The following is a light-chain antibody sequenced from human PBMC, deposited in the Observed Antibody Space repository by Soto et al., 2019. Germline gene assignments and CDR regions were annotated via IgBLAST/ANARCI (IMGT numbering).Light chain of an antibody. Sequence: QSVLTQPPSVSGAPGQRVTISCTGSSSNIGAGYDVHWYQQLPGTAPKLLIYGNTNRPSGVPDRFSGSKSGTSGSLAITGLQAEDEADYYCQSYDSGLIGLIFGTGTKLTVL. J-gene: IGLJ2*01. CDR2: GNT. V-gene: IGLV1-40*01. CDR3: QSYDSGLIGLI. CDR1: SSNIGAGYD.